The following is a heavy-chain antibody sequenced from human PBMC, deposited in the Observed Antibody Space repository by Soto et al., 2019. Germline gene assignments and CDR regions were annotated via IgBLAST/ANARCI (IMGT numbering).Heavy chain of an antibody. J-gene: IGHJ5*02. D-gene: IGHD2-2*01. CDR3: ASDLGYCRSGPCQPEWFHP. CDR2: VSGDNANT. V-gene: IGHV1-18*01. Sequence: QVQLVQSGAEVKKPGTSVKVSCTASGYTFSSHGISWVRQAPGQGLQWIGWVSGDNANTNYAQSLHGRVTMTTDAATTTGHMELRSLRSDDTAVYYCASDLGYCRSGPCQPEWFHPWRQGTLVIVSS. CDR1: GYTFSSHG.